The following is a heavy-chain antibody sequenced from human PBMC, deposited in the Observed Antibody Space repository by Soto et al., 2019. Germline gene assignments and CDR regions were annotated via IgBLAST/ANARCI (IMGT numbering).Heavy chain of an antibody. D-gene: IGHD6-13*01. CDR1: GGSFSGYY. J-gene: IGHJ4*02. V-gene: IGHV4-34*01. CDR2: INHSGST. CDR3: ARIAAPGTNFDY. Sequence: SETLSLTCAVYGGSFSGYYWSWIRQPPGKGLEWIGEINHSGSTNYNPSLKSRVTISVDTAKNQFSLKLSSVTAADTAVYYCARIAAPGTNFDYWGQGTLVTVSS.